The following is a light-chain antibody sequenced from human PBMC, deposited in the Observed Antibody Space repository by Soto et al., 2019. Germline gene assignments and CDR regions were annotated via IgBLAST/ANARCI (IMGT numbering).Light chain of an antibody. J-gene: IGKJ1*01. V-gene: IGKV3-11*01. CDR3: QQRSNWPPGGT. CDR1: QSVSSY. CDR2: DAS. Sequence: EIVLTQSPATLSLSPGERATLSCRASQSVSSYLAWYQQKPGQAPRLLIYDASNRATGIPARFSGSGSGTDFSLHISSLEPEDFAVYYCQQRSNWPPGGTFGQGTKVEIK.